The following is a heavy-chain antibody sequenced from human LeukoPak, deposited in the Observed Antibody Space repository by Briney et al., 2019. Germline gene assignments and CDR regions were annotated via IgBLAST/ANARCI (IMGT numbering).Heavy chain of an antibody. Sequence: SETLSLTCIVSGGSIRSDYWSWIRQPPGKGLEWIGYIYYSGSTNYNPSLKSRVTMSVDTSKNQFSLKLNSVTAADTAVYFCARERAAMDSWGQGTLVTVSS. CDR1: GGSIRSDY. J-gene: IGHJ4*02. D-gene: IGHD5-18*01. CDR3: ARERAAMDS. CDR2: IYYSGST. V-gene: IGHV4-59*01.